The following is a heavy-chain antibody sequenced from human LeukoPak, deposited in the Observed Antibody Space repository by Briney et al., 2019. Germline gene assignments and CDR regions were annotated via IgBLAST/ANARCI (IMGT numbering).Heavy chain of an antibody. J-gene: IGHJ4*02. Sequence: PGGPLRLSCAASGFTFDDYGMSWVRQAPGKGLEWVSGVNWNGGTTGYADSVKGRFTISRDNAKNSLYLQMNSLRAEDTALYYCARGPLGKDYFDYWGQGTLVTVSS. CDR1: GFTFDDYG. V-gene: IGHV3-20*04. CDR3: ARGPLGKDYFDY. CDR2: VNWNGGTT. D-gene: IGHD7-27*01.